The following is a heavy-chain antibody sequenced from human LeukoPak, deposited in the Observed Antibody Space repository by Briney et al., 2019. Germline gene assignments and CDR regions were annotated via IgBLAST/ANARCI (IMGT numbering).Heavy chain of an antibody. Sequence: ASVKVSCKVSGYTLTELSMHWVRQAPGKGLEWMGGFDPEDGETIYAQKFQGRVTMTEDTSTDTAYMELSSLRSEDTAVYYCATGDCSGGSCHPGDYWGQGTLVTVSS. CDR1: GYTLTELS. D-gene: IGHD2-15*01. CDR2: FDPEDGET. V-gene: IGHV1-24*01. CDR3: ATGDCSGGSCHPGDY. J-gene: IGHJ4*02.